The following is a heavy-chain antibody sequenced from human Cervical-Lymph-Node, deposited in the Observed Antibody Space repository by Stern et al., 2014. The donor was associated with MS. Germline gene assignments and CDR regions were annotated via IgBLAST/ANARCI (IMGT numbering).Heavy chain of an antibody. CDR1: GFSFSDFY. CDR3: SRDSSGDY. CDR2: SRNKAKSDTA. J-gene: IGHJ4*02. Sequence: EMQLVESGGGLVQPGGSLRLSCAASGFSFSDFYMDWVRQAPGKGLEWVGRSRNKAKSDTADYAASVKGRFTISRDDSKNSLYLQINSLKTEDTAVYYCSRDSSGDYWGPGTLVTVSS. V-gene: IGHV3-72*01.